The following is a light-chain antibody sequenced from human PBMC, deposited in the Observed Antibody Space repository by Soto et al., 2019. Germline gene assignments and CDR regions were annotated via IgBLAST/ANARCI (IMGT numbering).Light chain of an antibody. CDR1: QSISSY. V-gene: IGKV1-39*01. CDR3: QQSYSTPPT. CDR2: AAS. J-gene: IGKJ4*01. Sequence: DTQMHKSPSSLSTSXGGGVSISRRASQSISSYLNSYQQKPGKAPKLMIFAASSLQSGVPSRFSGSGSGTDFTLTTSSLQPEDFATYYCQQSYSTPPTVGGGTKVDIK.